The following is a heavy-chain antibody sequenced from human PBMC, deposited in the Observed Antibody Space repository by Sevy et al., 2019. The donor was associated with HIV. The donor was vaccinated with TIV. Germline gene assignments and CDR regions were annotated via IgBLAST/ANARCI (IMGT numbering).Heavy chain of an antibody. J-gene: IGHJ4*02. V-gene: IGHV3-7*03. Sequence: GGYLRLSCAASGFAFSSYWMSWVRQAPGKGLEWMANINQDGSDKYYVDSVKGRFTISRDNAKNSLYLQMNGLRDDDTAVHYCARDPGQLAQWGQGTLVTVSS. CDR1: GFAFSSYW. CDR2: INQDGSDK. CDR3: ARDPGQLAQ. D-gene: IGHD6-13*01.